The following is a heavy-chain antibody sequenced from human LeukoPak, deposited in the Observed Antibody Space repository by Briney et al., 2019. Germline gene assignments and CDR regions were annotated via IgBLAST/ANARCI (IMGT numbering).Heavy chain of an antibody. CDR2: ITGSGDNT. CDR1: GFTFSNYA. Sequence: GGSLRLSCAASGFTFSNYALMWVRQAPGKGLEWVSSITGSGDNTFYADSVKGRFSLSRDNSKNMLYLQMYSLGAEDTAMYYCAKGAATGLVGWFDPWGQGTLVTVSS. V-gene: IGHV3-23*01. J-gene: IGHJ5*02. D-gene: IGHD6-13*01. CDR3: AKGAATGLVGWFDP.